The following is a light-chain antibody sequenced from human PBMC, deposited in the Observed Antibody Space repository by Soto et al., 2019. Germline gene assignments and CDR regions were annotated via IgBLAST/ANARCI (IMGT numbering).Light chain of an antibody. J-gene: IGLJ3*02. CDR3: QTWGTGINWV. Sequence: QPVLTQSPSASASLGASVKLTCTLSSGHSSYAIAWHQQQPEKGPRYLMKLNSDGSHSKGDGIPDRFSGSSSGAERYLTISRLQSEDEADYYCQTWGTGINWVFGGGTKVTVL. CDR1: SGHSSYA. V-gene: IGLV4-69*01. CDR2: LNSDGSH.